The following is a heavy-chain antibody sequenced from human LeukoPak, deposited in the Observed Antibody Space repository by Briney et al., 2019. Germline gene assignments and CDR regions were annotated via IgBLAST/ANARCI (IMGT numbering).Heavy chain of an antibody. V-gene: IGHV4-59*08. J-gene: IGHJ5*02. CDR2: IYYSGST. Sequence: SETLSLTCTVSGGSISSYYWSWIRQPPGKGLEWIGYIYYSGSTNYNPSLKSRVTISVDTSKNQFSLKLSSVTAADTAVYYCARVRSTVTTFDHWGQGTLVTVSS. CDR3: ARVRSTVTTFDH. D-gene: IGHD4-17*01. CDR1: GGSISSYY.